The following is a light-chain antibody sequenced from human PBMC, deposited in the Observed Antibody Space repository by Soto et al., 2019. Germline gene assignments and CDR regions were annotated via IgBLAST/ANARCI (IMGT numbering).Light chain of an antibody. V-gene: IGLV2-23*02. CDR1: SSDVGNYNL. CDR2: EVT. J-gene: IGLJ3*02. Sequence: QSVLTQPASVSGSPGQSITISCTGTSSDVGNYNLVSWYQQYPDKAPKLIIFEVTKRPSGVSNRFSGSKSDNTASLTISGLQAEDEADYYCCSYASSRNWVFGGGTQLTVL. CDR3: CSYASSRNWV.